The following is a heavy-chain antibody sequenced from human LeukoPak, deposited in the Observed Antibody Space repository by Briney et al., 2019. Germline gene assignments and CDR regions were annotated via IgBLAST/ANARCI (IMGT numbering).Heavy chain of an antibody. CDR1: GFTFDNYA. CDR2: ISWDSGSI. V-gene: IGHV3-9*01. Sequence: GGSLRLSCAASGFTFDNYAMQWVRQAPGKGLEWVSGISWDSGSIGYAESAKGRFTISRDNAKNSLYLQMNSLRAEDTALYCAKDRYTSGYFDLEHWGRGTLVTVSS. CDR3: AKDRYTSGYFDLEH. D-gene: IGHD6-19*01. J-gene: IGHJ1*01.